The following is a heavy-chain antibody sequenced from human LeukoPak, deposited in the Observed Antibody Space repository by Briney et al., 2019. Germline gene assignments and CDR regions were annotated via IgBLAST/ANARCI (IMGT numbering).Heavy chain of an antibody. CDR1: GFTFSSYA. D-gene: IGHD2/OR15-2a*01. Sequence: PGRSLRLSCAASGFTFSSYAIHWVRQAPGKGLEWVAFISNNGRNKDYADSMKGRFTISRDNSKNTLYLQMNSLRAEDTAVYYCAKIAGQEYDPGGTYFDYWGQGTLVTVSS. J-gene: IGHJ4*02. CDR2: ISNNGRNK. CDR3: AKIAGQEYDPGGTYFDY. V-gene: IGHV3-30-3*02.